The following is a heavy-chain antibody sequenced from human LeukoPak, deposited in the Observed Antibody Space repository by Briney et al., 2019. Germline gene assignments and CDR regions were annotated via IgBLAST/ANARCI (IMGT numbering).Heavy chain of an antibody. CDR3: ARERSSGYYLRYFDL. CDR1: GGSISSGGHY. J-gene: IGHJ2*01. CDR2: IYYSGST. Sequence: SETLSLTCTVSGGSISSGGHYWSWIRQHPGKGLEWIGYIYYSGSTYYNPSLKSRVTISVDTSKNQFSLKLSSVTAADTAVYYCARERSSGYYLRYFDLWGRGTLVTVSS. V-gene: IGHV4-30-4*08. D-gene: IGHD3-22*01.